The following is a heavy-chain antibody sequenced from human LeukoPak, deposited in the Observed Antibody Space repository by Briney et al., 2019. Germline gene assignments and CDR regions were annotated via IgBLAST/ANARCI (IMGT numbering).Heavy chain of an antibody. CDR3: ARHLPGGYYRSGYYYYGMDV. Sequence: SETLSLTCTVSGGSISSSSYYWGWIRQPPGKGLEWIGSIYYSGSTYYNPSLKSRVTISVDTSKNQFSLKLSSVTAADTAVYYCARHLPGGYYRSGYYYYGMDVWGQGTTVTVSS. V-gene: IGHV4-39*01. J-gene: IGHJ6*02. CDR1: GGSISSSSYY. D-gene: IGHD3-3*01. CDR2: IYYSGST.